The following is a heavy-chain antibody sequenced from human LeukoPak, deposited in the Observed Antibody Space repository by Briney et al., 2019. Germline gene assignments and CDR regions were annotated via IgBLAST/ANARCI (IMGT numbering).Heavy chain of an antibody. Sequence: GGSLRLSCAASGFTFSSYGMHWVRQAPGKGLEWVAFIRYDGSNKYYADSVKGRFTISRDNSKNTLYLQMNSLRAEDTAVYYCAKAHSSGWYLRYYYYMDVWGKGTTVTVSS. CDR3: AKAHSSGWYLRYYYYMDV. D-gene: IGHD6-19*01. CDR1: GFTFSSYG. V-gene: IGHV3-30*02. J-gene: IGHJ6*03. CDR2: IRYDGSNK.